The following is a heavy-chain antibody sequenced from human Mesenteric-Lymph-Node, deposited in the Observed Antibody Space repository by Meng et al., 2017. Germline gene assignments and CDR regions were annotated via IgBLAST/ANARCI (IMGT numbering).Heavy chain of an antibody. V-gene: IGHV4-39*05. CDR1: GGSFSTSSHY. Sequence: QLQESDSGLVKPYQTPSLTCAVSGGSFSTSSHYWGWIRQPPGKGLEWVGSINYSGSTYYNPSLKSRVTISADTSKNQFSLKLSSVTAADTAVYYCHHTYSSSWYADYWGQGTLVTVPQ. D-gene: IGHD6-13*01. J-gene: IGHJ4*02. CDR3: HHTYSSSWYADY. CDR2: INYSGST.